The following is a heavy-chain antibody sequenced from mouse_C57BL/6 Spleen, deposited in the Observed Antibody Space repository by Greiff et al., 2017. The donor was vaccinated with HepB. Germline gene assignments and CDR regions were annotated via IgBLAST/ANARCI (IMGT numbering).Heavy chain of an antibody. CDR3: ARTRGDAMDY. J-gene: IGHJ4*01. CDR1: GFTFSDYY. Sequence: DVKLVESGGGLVQPGGSLKLSCAASGFTFSDYYMYWVRQTPEKRLEWVAYISNGGGSTYYPDTVKGRFTISRDNAKNTLYLQMSRLKSEDTAMYYCARTRGDAMDYWGQGTSVTVSS. V-gene: IGHV5-12*01. CDR2: ISNGGGST.